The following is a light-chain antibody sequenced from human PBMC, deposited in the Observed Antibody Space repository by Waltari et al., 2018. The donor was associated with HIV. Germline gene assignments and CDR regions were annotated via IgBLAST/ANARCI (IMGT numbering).Light chain of an antibody. Sequence: QSALTQPASVSGSPGQSLTISCTRTSSDVGGYNYVSWYQQHPGKAPKLMIYDVSNRPSVVSNRFSGSKSGNTASLTISGLQAEDEADYYCSSYTSSSTLVFGGGTKLTVL. CDR1: SSDVGGYNY. V-gene: IGLV2-14*01. CDR3: SSYTSSSTLV. J-gene: IGLJ3*02. CDR2: DVS.